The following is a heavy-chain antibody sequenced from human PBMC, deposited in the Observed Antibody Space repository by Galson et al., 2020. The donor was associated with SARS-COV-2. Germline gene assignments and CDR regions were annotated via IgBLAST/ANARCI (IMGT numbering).Heavy chain of an antibody. Sequence: GEYLKISCKVPGFNFNSYAKTWVRQAPGRGLEWVSGMSGSGGHAYYADSVKGRFTIPRDNPKNTVYLQMNSLSSEDTAVYYCAKTSPPSITIFGVAPDYWGQGTLVTVSA. CDR2: MSGSGGHA. V-gene: IGHV3-23*01. CDR3: AKTSPPSITIFGVAPDY. J-gene: IGHJ4*02. D-gene: IGHD3-3*01. CDR1: GFNFNSYA.